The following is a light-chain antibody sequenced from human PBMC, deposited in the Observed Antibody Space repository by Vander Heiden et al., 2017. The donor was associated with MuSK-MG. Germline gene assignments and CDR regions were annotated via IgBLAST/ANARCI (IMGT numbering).Light chain of an antibody. CDR3: QQEDNLPIT. J-gene: IGKJ5*01. Sequence: DIQMTQSPSSLSASVGDRVTITCQASQDISNYLNWYQQKPGKAPKLLIYDASNLETGVPSRFSGSGSGTDFTFTISSLQPEDIATYYCQQEDNLPITFGQRTRLDIK. CDR1: QDISNY. V-gene: IGKV1-33*01. CDR2: DAS.